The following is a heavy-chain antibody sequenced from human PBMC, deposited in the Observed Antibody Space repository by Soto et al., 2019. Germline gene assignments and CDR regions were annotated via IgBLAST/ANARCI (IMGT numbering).Heavy chain of an antibody. J-gene: IGHJ4*02. Sequence: HFVKGRFTISRDNSKNTLYLQMDSLRVEDTAVYYCARDASGSYSPPYFDYCGQGILVTVSS. CDR3: ARDASGSYSPPYFDY. D-gene: IGHD3-10*01. V-gene: IGHV3-66*01.